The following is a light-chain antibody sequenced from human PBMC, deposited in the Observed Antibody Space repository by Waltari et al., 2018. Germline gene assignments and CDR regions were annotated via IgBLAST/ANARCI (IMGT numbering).Light chain of an antibody. J-gene: IGLJ3*02. CDR2: EAK. V-gene: IGLV2-23*01. CDR1: SSDIGSYSL. Sequence: QSALTQPASVSGPPGQSITISCTETSSDIGSYSLVYWYQQHPGKVPKLISYEAKKLPSGFSNRFSGTQSGNTASLTISGLQAEDEADYYCCSYAGSSTLLFGGGTKLTVL. CDR3: CSYAGSSTLL.